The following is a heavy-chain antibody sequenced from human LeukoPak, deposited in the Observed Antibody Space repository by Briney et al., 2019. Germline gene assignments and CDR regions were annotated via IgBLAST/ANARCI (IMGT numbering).Heavy chain of an antibody. D-gene: IGHD2-2*01. CDR1: GYSFTSYW. CDR3: ARVFCSSTSCYADFDY. CDR2: IYPGDSDT. Sequence: GESLKISCKGSGYSFTSYWIGWVRQKPGKGLEWMGIIYPGDSDTRYGPSFQGQATISADKSTSTAYLQWSSLKASDTAIYYCARVFCSSTSCYADFDYWGQGTLVTVSS. V-gene: IGHV5-51*01. J-gene: IGHJ4*02.